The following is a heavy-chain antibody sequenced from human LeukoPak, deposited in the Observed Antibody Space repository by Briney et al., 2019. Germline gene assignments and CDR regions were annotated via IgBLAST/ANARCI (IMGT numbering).Heavy chain of an antibody. V-gene: IGHV3-23*01. Sequence: GGSLRLSCAASGFTFNSYAMYWVRQAPGKGLEWISGIFGSGGSPHYADSVKGRFTISRDNSKNTLYLQMNSLRAEDTAVYYCARGRLLGVTAFDIWGQGTMVTVSS. CDR3: ARGRLLGVTAFDI. CDR1: GFTFNSYA. J-gene: IGHJ3*02. CDR2: IFGSGGSP. D-gene: IGHD2-21*02.